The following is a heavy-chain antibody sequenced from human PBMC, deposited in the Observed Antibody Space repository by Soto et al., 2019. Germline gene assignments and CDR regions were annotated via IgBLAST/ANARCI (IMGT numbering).Heavy chain of an antibody. Sequence: ASVKVSCKASGYTFTSYAMHWVRQAPGQRLEWMGWINAGNGNTKYSQEFQGRVTITRDTSASTAYMELSSLRSEDTAVYYCARDPESIAARPYYGMDVWGQGTTVTVS. J-gene: IGHJ6*02. V-gene: IGHV1-3*01. CDR1: GYTFTSYA. CDR3: ARDPESIAARPYYGMDV. CDR2: INAGNGNT. D-gene: IGHD6-6*01.